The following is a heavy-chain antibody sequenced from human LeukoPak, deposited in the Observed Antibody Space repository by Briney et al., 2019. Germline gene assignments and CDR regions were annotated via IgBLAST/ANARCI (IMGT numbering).Heavy chain of an antibody. CDR2: VKQDGSEK. CDR3: ARYASIAAAGTFDY. V-gene: IGHV3-7*04. J-gene: IGHJ4*02. Sequence: GGSLRLSCAASGFTFSRFWMSWVGQAPGKGLEWVGNVKQDGSEKYYLASVKARFPISRDNANNSLYLQMNSLRAEDTAVYYCARYASIAAAGTFDYWGQGTLVTVSS. D-gene: IGHD6-13*01. CDR1: GFTFSRFW.